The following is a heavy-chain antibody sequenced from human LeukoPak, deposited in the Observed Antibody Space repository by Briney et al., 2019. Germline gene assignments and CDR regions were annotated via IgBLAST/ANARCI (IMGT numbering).Heavy chain of an antibody. Sequence: GGSLRLSCAASGFTFSSYSMNWVRQAPGKGLEWVSSISSSSSYIYYADSVKGRFTISRDNAKNSLYLQMNSLRAEDTAVYYCVRGGGYSYGPGDHWGQGTLVTVSS. V-gene: IGHV3-21*01. D-gene: IGHD5-18*01. CDR3: VRGGGYSYGPGDH. J-gene: IGHJ4*02. CDR2: ISSSSSYI. CDR1: GFTFSSYS.